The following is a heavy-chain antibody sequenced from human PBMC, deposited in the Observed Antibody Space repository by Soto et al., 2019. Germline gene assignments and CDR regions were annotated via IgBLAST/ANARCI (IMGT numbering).Heavy chain of an antibody. CDR1: GGPISSYY. D-gene: IGHD6-13*01. J-gene: IGHJ4*02. CDR2: IYTSGST. V-gene: IGHV4-4*07. Sequence: SETLSLTCTVSGGPISSYYWRWIRQPAGKGLEWIGRIYTSGSTNYNPSLKSRVTMSVDTSKNQFSLKLSSVTAADTAVYYCATTTSSWYGGHFDYWGQGTLVTVSS. CDR3: ATTTSSWYGGHFDY.